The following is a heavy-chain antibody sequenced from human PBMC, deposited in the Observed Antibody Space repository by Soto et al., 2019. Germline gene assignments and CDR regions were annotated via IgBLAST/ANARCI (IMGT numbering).Heavy chain of an antibody. CDR2: ISGSGGST. CDR1: GFTFSSYA. V-gene: IGHV3-23*01. CDR3: AKENDYGVVFDY. D-gene: IGHD4-17*01. Sequence: GSLRLSCAASGFTFSSYAMSWVRQAPGKGLEWVSAISGSGGSTYYADSVKGRFTISRDNSKNTVYLQMNSLRAEDTAVYYCAKENDYGVVFDYWGQGTLVTVSS. J-gene: IGHJ4*02.